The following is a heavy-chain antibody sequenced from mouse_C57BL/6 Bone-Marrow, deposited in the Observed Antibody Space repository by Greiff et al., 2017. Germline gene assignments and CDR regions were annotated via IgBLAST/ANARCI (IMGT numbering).Heavy chain of an antibody. V-gene: IGHV5-2*01. J-gene: IGHJ1*03. CDR3: ARLSYDYEYFDV. Sequence: EVKVVESGGGLVQPGESLKLSCESNEYEFPSHDMSWVRKTPEKRLELVAAINSDGGSTYYPDTMERRFIISRDNTKKTLYLQMSSLRSEDTAVYYCARLSYDYEYFDVWGTGTTVTVSS. CDR2: INSDGGST. CDR1: EYEFPSHD. D-gene: IGHD2-4*01.